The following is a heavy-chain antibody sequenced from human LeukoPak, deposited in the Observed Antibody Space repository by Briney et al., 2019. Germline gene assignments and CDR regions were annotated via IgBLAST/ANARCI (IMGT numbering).Heavy chain of an antibody. V-gene: IGHV4-34*01. CDR1: GVSFDDYY. Sequence: KTLETLSLTCAVSGVSFDDYYWSWVRQTPGKGLEWIGEINHSGYTNDSPSLKSRVTLSIDTSRKQFSLNLRSVTVADAGIYYCTRMTTGHDYWGQGTLVTVSS. CDR3: TRMTTGHDY. D-gene: IGHD4-17*01. CDR2: INHSGYT. J-gene: IGHJ4*02.